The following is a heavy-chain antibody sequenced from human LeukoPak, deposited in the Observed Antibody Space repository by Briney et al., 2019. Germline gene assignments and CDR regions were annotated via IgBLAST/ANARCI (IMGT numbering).Heavy chain of an antibody. Sequence: SETLSLTCAVYGGSFSGYYWSWIRQPPGKGLEWIGEINHSGSTYYNPSLKSRVTISVDTSKNQFSLKLSSVTAADTAVYYCARGIVGATPILWGQGTLVTVSS. CDR3: ARGIVGATPIL. D-gene: IGHD1-26*01. J-gene: IGHJ4*02. V-gene: IGHV4-34*09. CDR2: INHSGST. CDR1: GGSFSGYY.